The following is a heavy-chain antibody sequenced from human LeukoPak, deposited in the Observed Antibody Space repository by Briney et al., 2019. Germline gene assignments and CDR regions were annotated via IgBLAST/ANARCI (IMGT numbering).Heavy chain of an antibody. V-gene: IGHV1-69*04. Sequence: SVKVSCKASGGTFSSYAISWVRQAPGQGLEWMGRIIPFLGIANYAQKFQGRVTITADKSTSTAYMELSSLRSEDTAVYYCARGGVVPAAIDYWGQGTLVTVSS. CDR3: ARGGVVPAAIDY. D-gene: IGHD2-2*01. CDR1: GGTFSSYA. CDR2: IIPFLGIA. J-gene: IGHJ4*02.